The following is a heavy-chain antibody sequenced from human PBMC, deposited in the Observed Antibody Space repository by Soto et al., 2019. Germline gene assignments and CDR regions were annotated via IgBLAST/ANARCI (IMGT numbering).Heavy chain of an antibody. Sequence: PSQTLSLTCVISGDSVSSNSAAWNWIRQSPSRGLEWLGRTYYRSKWYNDYAVSVRSRITINPDTSKNQFSLQLNSVTPEDTAVYYCARGIAAGRGDWLASWGQGTLVIVSS. V-gene: IGHV6-1*01. CDR3: ARGIAAGRGDWLAS. J-gene: IGHJ5*01. CDR2: TYYRSKWYN. CDR1: GDSVSSNSAA. D-gene: IGHD6-13*01.